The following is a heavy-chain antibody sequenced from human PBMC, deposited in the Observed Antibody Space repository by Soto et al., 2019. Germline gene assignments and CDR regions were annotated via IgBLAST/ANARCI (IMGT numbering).Heavy chain of an antibody. V-gene: IGHV1-18*04. D-gene: IGHD6-6*01. CDR2: ISAYNGNT. CDR1: GYTFTSYG. J-gene: IGHJ6*02. CDR3: ARDLVVAARPGYYYYGMDV. Sequence: GASVKVSCKASGYTFTSYGISWVRQAPGQGLEWMGWISAYNGNTNYAQKLQGRVTMTTDTSTSTAYMELRSLRSDDTAVYYCARDLVVAARPGYYYYGMDVWGQGTKVTVSS.